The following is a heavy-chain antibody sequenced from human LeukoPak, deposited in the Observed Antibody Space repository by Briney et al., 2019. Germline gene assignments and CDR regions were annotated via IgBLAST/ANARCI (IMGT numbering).Heavy chain of an antibody. CDR2: IYYSGST. CDR1: GGSISSYY. J-gene: IGHJ6*03. Sequence: SGTLSLTCTVSGGSISSYYWSWIRQPPGKGLEWIGYIYYSGSTNYNPSLKSRVTISVATSKNQFSLKLSSVTAADTAVYYCARGITGTTFLLTYYYYMDVWGKGTTVTVSS. D-gene: IGHD1-20*01. CDR3: ARGITGTTFLLTYYYYMDV. V-gene: IGHV4-59*01.